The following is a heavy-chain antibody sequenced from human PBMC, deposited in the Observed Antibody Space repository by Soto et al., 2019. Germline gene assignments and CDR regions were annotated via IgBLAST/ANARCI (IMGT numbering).Heavy chain of an antibody. CDR2: IYPGDSDT. J-gene: IGHJ6*02. CDR1: GYSFTSYW. V-gene: IGHV5-51*01. D-gene: IGHD3-10*01. CDR3: ARQLGFNYYYYYGMDV. Sequence: GESLKISCKGSGYSFTSYWIGWVRQMPGKGLEWMGIIYPGDSDTRCSPSFQGQVTISADKSISTAYLQWSSLKASDTAMYYCARQLGFNYYYYYGMDVWGQGTTVTVSS.